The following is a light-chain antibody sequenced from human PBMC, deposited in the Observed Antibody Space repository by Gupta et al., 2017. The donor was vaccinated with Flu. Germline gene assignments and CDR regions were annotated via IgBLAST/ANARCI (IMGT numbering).Light chain of an antibody. CDR3: SSYTSSSTLV. CDR2: EVS. J-gene: IGLJ2*01. V-gene: IGLV2-14*01. CDR1: SSDVGGYNY. Sequence: QSALPQPASASGSPGPSITITCTGTSSDVGGYNYVSWYQQHPGKAPKLMIYEVSNRPSGVSNRFSGSKSGNTASLTISGLQAEDEADYYCSSYTSSSTLVFGGGTKLTVL.